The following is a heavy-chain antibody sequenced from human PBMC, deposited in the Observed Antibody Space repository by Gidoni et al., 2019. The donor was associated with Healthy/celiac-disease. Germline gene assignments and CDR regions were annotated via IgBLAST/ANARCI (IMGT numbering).Heavy chain of an antibody. V-gene: IGHV2-5*02. CDR3: AHLLGITMIVEAIDY. J-gene: IGHJ4*02. D-gene: IGHD3-22*01. CDR2: IYWDDDK. Sequence: QITLKESGPTLVKPTQTLTLTCTFSGFSLSTSGVGVGWIRQPPGKALEWLALIYWDDDKRYSPSLKSRLTITKDTSKNQVVLTMTNMDPVDTATYYCAHLLGITMIVEAIDYWGQGTLVTVSS. CDR1: GFSLSTSGVG.